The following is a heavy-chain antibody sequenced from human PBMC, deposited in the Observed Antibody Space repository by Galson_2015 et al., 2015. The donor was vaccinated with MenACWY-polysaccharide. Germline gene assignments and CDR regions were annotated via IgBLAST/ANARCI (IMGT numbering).Heavy chain of an antibody. Sequence: SVKVSCKASGYTFGSRDINWVRQATGQGLEWMGWMNPISGNTGYAQKFKGRVTMTRNTSITTAYMELSSLRSEDTAVYYCARGSHYSYYYMDVWGKGTTVIVSS. CDR2: MNPISGNT. CDR1: GYTFGSRD. CDR3: ARGSHYSYYYMDV. V-gene: IGHV1-8*01. J-gene: IGHJ6*03.